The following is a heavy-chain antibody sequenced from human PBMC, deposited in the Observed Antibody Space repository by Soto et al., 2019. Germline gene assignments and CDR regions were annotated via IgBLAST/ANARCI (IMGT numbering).Heavy chain of an antibody. CDR2: IIPIFGTA. CDR1: GGTFRSYA. Sequence: QVQLVQSGAEVKKPGSSVKVSCKASGGTFRSYAISWVRQAPGQGLEWMGGIIPIFGTANYAQKFQGRVTINADESTRTAYMELSSLRAEDTAVYYCASGAEDFEDFNWCDPWGQGTLVTVSS. D-gene: IGHD3-9*01. CDR3: ASGAEDFEDFNWCDP. J-gene: IGHJ5*02. V-gene: IGHV1-69*01.